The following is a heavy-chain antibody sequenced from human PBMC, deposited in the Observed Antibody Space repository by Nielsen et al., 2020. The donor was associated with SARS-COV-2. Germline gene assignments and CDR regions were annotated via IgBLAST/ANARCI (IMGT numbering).Heavy chain of an antibody. CDR3: ARGRYCSSTSCLSSGFDY. D-gene: IGHD2-2*01. V-gene: IGHV4-34*01. CDR1: GGSFSGYY. J-gene: IGHJ4*02. CDR2: INHSGST. Sequence: SETLSLTCAVYGGSFSGYYWSWIRKPPGKGLEWIGEINHSGSTNYNPSLKSRVTISVDTSKNQFSLKLSSVTAADTAVYYCARGRYCSSTSCLSSGFDYWGQGTLVTVSS.